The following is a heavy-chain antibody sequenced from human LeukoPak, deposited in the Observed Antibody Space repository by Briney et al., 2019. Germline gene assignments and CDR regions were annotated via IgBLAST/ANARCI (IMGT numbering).Heavy chain of an antibody. CDR2: IYSSGAT. J-gene: IGHJ4*02. Sequence: SETLSLTCTVSGGSISSSRFYWGLIRQPPGEGLEWIGSIYSSGATYYNPSLRSRVITSVDTSKNQFSLKLSSVTAADTAVYYCARGPDYGVNPYYFDYWGQGTLVTVSS. CDR3: ARGPDYGVNPYYFDY. D-gene: IGHD4-23*01. V-gene: IGHV4-39*07. CDR1: GGSISSSRFY.